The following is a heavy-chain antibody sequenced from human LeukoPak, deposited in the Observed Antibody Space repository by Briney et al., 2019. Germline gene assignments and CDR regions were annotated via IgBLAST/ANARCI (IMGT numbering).Heavy chain of an antibody. V-gene: IGHV3-74*01. CDR1: GFTFSSYW. CDR2: INSDGSST. Sequence: PGGSLRLSCAASGFTFSSYWMHWVRHAPGKGLVWVSRINSDGSSTSYADSVKGRFTISRDNAKNTLYLQMNSLRAEDTAVYYCARAEYSGSYQYYFDYWGQGTLVTVSS. D-gene: IGHD1-26*01. J-gene: IGHJ4*02. CDR3: ARAEYSGSYQYYFDY.